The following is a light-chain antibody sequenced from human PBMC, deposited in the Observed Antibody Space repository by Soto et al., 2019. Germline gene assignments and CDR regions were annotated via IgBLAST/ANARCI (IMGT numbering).Light chain of an antibody. CDR3: QHYGTSPPYT. Sequence: EIVLTQSPGTLSVSPGERATLSCTASQSLRSNFLAWYQQKPGQAPRLLISDASNRATGIPDRFSGIGSGTDFTLTISRLDPEDFAVYYCQHYGTSPPYTFGQGTRLEIK. CDR2: DAS. CDR1: QSLRSNF. V-gene: IGKV3-20*01. J-gene: IGKJ5*01.